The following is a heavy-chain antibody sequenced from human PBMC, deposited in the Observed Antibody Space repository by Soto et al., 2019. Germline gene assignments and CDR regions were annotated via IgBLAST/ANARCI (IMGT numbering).Heavy chain of an antibody. V-gene: IGHV3-23*01. D-gene: IGHD2-15*01. Sequence: EGRLLESGGGLVQPGGSLRLSCAATGFSFSSYAMTWVRQAPGKGLEWVSGISNSGGSKYYADSVKGRFTISRDNSKRSLYLHMNSLRAEDTAVYYCAKGSGDIVVVVAASSWFDSWGQGTLVTVSA. CDR3: AKGSGDIVVVVAASSWFDS. CDR2: ISNSGGSK. J-gene: IGHJ5*01. CDR1: GFSFSSYA.